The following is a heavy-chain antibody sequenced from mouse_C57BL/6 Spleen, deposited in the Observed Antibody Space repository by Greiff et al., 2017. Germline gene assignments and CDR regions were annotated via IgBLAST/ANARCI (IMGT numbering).Heavy chain of an antibody. CDR2: IWGGGST. CDR3: AKHYYGSSPYAMDY. V-gene: IGHV2-9*01. J-gene: IGHJ4*01. D-gene: IGHD1-1*01. Sequence: VQVVESGPGLVAPSQSLSIPCTVSGFSLTSYGVDWVRQPPGKGLEWLGVIWGGGSTNYNSALMSRLSISKDNSNSQVLLKMNSLQTDDTAMYYCAKHYYGSSPYAMDYWGQGTSVTVSS. CDR1: GFSLTSYG.